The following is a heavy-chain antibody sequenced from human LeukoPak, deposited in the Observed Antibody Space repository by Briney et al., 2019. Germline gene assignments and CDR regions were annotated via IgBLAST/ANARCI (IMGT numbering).Heavy chain of an antibody. CDR3: SRAQVGVGAPKYFFFDY. J-gene: IGHJ4*02. CDR2: IYYSGST. Sequence: SETLSLTCTVSGGSISSSSYYWGWIRQPPGKGLEWIGSIYYSGSTYYNPSLKSRVTISVDTSKNQFSLKLSSVTAADTAVYYCSRAQVGVGAPKYFFFDYWGQGTLVTVSS. D-gene: IGHD1-26*01. CDR1: GGSISSSSYY. V-gene: IGHV4-39*07.